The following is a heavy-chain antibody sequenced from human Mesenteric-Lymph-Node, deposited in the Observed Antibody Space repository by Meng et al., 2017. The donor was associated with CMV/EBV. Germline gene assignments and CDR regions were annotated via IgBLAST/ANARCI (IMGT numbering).Heavy chain of an antibody. Sequence: SETLSLTCSVSGGSITSNDPFWGWVRQSPGKGLEWIGTLSSSGSPYYNPTLKSRVTISTDTSKNQFSLNLNSVTAANTTMYSCVRCPTGVLGASRDYWGQGTLVTVSS. D-gene: IGHD1-26*01. V-gene: IGHV4-39*01. CDR2: LSSSGSP. CDR1: GGSITSNDPF. CDR3: VRCPTGVLGASRDY. J-gene: IGHJ4*01.